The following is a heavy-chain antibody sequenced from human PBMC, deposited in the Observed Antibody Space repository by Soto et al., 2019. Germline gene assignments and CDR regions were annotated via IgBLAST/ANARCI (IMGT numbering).Heavy chain of an antibody. J-gene: IGHJ6*02. CDR1: GGTFSSYA. Sequence: GASEKVSWKASGGTFSSYAISWVRQAPGQGLEWMGGIIPIFGTANYAQKFQGRVTITADESTSTAYMELSSVRSEDTAVYYCARSVEYCSSPSCYTRHYYYGMDVWGQGTTVTVS. V-gene: IGHV1-69*13. D-gene: IGHD2-2*02. CDR2: IIPIFGTA. CDR3: ARSVEYCSSPSCYTRHYYYGMDV.